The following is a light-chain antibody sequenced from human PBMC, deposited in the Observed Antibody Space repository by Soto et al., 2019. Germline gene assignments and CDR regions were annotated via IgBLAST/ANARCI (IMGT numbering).Light chain of an antibody. CDR2: AAS. CDR1: QTINNY. J-gene: IGKJ2*01. CDR3: QQSYSAPRT. Sequence: DIQMTQSPSSLSASVGDRVTITCRTSQTINNYLNWYQQKPGRAPQLLIYAASSLQSGVSSRFSGSGSGTHFTLTISCLQREDFATYYCQQSYSAPRTFGQGTKVDIK. V-gene: IGKV1-39*01.